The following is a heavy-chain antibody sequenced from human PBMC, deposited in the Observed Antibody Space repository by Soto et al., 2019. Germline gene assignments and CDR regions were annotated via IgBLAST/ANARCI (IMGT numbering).Heavy chain of an antibody. CDR2: IGGYKGNT. V-gene: IGHV1-18*01. D-gene: IGHD5-18*01. J-gene: IGHJ4*02. Sequence: QVQLVQSGAEVREPGASVKVSCKASGYTFTNYGVSWVRQAPGQGLEWMGWIGGYKGNTKYAQKLQGRVTLTTDTSTSTAYMELRSLRSDETAVYYCAPHTLDTGMPSGYWGQGTLVTVSS. CDR1: GYTFTNYG. CDR3: APHTLDTGMPSGY.